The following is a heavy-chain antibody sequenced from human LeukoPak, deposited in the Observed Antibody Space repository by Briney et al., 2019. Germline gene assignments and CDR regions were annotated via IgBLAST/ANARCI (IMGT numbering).Heavy chain of an antibody. D-gene: IGHD3-3*01. CDR1: GFTFNNYA. V-gene: IGHV3-23*01. J-gene: IGHJ4*02. Sequence: GGSLRLSCAASGFTFNNYAMSWVRQAPGKGLEWVSGLSGSGDYTYYADSVKGRFTISRDNSKSTLYLQMNSLRAEDTAIYYCAKDLRGYYDLEAFFDYWGLGTLVTVSS. CDR2: LSGSGDYT. CDR3: AKDLRGYYDLEAFFDY.